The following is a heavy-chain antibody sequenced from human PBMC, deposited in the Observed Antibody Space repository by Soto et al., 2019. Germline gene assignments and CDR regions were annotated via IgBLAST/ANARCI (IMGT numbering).Heavy chain of an antibody. V-gene: IGHV3-21*05. D-gene: IGHD1-26*01. Sequence: EVQLVESGGGLVKPGGSLRLSCAASGFTFSSYSMNWVRQAPGKGLEWVSYISSSGSTIYYADSVKGRFTISRDNAKNSLYLQMNSLSAEDTAVYYCASTGVGWELRSWGQGTLVTVSS. CDR3: ASTGVGWELRS. J-gene: IGHJ4*02. CDR1: GFTFSSYS. CDR2: ISSSGSTI.